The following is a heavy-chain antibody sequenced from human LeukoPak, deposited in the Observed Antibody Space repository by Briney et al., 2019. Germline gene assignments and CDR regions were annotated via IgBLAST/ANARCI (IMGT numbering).Heavy chain of an antibody. CDR2: IYTGGST. CDR3: AREAIVVVPAAESPYYYYYMDV. V-gene: IGHV4-39*07. D-gene: IGHD2-2*01. Sequence: PSETLSLTCTVSGGAISSNSYYWGWIRQPPGKGLEWIGRIYTGGSTNYTPSLKSRVTTSVDTSKNQFSLKLSSVTAADTAVYYCAREAIVVVPAAESPYYYYYMDVWGKGTTVTVSS. CDR1: GGAISSNSYY. J-gene: IGHJ6*03.